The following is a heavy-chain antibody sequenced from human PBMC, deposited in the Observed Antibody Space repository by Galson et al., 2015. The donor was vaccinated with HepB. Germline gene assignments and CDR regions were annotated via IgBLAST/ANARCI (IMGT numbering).Heavy chain of an antibody. Sequence: SVKVSCKASGYTFTSYGISWVRQAPGQGLEWMGWISAYNGNTNYAQKLQGRVTMTTDTSTSTAYMELRSLRSDDTAVYYCARRAAELRYFDWLSRGYFDYWGQGTLVTVSS. J-gene: IGHJ4*02. CDR3: ARRAAELRYFDWLSRGYFDY. V-gene: IGHV1-18*01. CDR2: ISAYNGNT. D-gene: IGHD3-9*01. CDR1: GYTFTSYG.